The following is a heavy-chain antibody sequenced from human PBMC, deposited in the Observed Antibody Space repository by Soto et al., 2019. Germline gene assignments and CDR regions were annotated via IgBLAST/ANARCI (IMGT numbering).Heavy chain of an antibody. V-gene: IGHV3-7*05. CDR3: ARLYCSGGSCYSGIDAFDI. Sequence: GGSLRLSCAASGFTFSSYWMSWVRQAPGKGLEWVANIKQDGSEKYYVDSVKGRFTISRDNAKNSLYLQMNSLRAEDTAVYYCARLYCSGGSCYSGIDAFDIWGQGTMVTVSS. CDR1: GFTFSSYW. J-gene: IGHJ3*02. D-gene: IGHD2-15*01. CDR2: IKQDGSEK.